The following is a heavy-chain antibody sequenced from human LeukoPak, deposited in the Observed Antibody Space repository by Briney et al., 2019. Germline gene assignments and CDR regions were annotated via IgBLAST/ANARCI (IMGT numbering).Heavy chain of an antibody. J-gene: IGHJ3*01. Sequence: GGSLRLSCVASGFTFSDYAISWVRQAPGKGPEWLSAISGRGETTYFADSVKGRLTISRDNSRNTLFLQMKSLRGDDTAVYYCAKTHWLLGALDAWGRGTMVTVSS. V-gene: IGHV3-23*01. CDR1: GFTFSDYA. D-gene: IGHD2-2*03. CDR3: AKTHWLLGALDA. CDR2: ISGRGETT.